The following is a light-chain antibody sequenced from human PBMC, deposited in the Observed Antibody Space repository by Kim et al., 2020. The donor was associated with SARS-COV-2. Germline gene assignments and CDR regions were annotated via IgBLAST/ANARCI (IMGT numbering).Light chain of an antibody. CDR3: QQYGSSPRT. Sequence: SRGESATLSSRGSNNVGISLAWYQQKPGQAPRLLIYDAAIRAAGIPDRFSGSGSGTDFTLTIGSLAPEDFAVYYCQQYGSSPRTFGQGTKVDIK. CDR2: DAA. J-gene: IGKJ1*01. CDR1: NNVGIS. V-gene: IGKV3-20*01.